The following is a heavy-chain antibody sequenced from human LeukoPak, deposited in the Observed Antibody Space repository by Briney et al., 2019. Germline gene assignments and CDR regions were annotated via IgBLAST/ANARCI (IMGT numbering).Heavy chain of an antibody. V-gene: IGHV3-30*02. CDR1: GFTFSSYG. J-gene: IGHJ4*02. CDR3: AREWSGFGELPDY. CDR2: IRYDGSNK. Sequence: QTGGSLRLSCAASGFTFSSYGMHWVRQAPGKGLEWVAFIRYDGSNKYYADSVKGRFTISRDNSKNTLYLQMNRLRAEDTAVYYCAREWSGFGELPDYWGQGTLVTVSS. D-gene: IGHD3-10*01.